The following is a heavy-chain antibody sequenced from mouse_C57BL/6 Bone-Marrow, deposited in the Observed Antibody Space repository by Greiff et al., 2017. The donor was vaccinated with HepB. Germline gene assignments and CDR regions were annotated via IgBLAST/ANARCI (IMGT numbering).Heavy chain of an antibody. V-gene: IGHV5-17*01. D-gene: IGHD4-1*01. CDR2: ISSGSSTI. CDR1: GFTFSDYG. Sequence: EVKLMESGGGLVKPGGSLKLSCAASGFTFSDYGMHWVRQAPEKGLEWVAYISSGSSTIYYADTVKGRFTISRDNAKNTLFLQMTSLRSEDTAMYYWARPLGGYFDVWGTGTTVTVSS. CDR3: ARPLGGYFDV. J-gene: IGHJ1*03.